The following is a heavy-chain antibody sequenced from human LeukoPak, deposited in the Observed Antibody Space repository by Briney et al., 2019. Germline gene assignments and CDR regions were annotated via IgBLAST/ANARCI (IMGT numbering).Heavy chain of an antibody. Sequence: SETLSLTCTVSGGSISSYYWSWIRQPPGKELEWIGYIYYSGGTNYNPSLKSRVTISVDTSKNQFSLKLSSVTAADTAVYYCARSFYYDSSVPPGYWGQGTLVTVSS. CDR1: GGSISSYY. J-gene: IGHJ4*02. CDR2: IYYSGGT. V-gene: IGHV4-59*08. D-gene: IGHD3-22*01. CDR3: ARSFYYDSSVPPGY.